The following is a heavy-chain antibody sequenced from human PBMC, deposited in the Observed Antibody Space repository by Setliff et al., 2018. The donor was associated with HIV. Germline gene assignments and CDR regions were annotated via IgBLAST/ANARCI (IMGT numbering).Heavy chain of an antibody. Sequence: PGGSLRLSCLTSGFMFEDFGMNWVRQGPGKGLEWVAGICWNSNKTGYGDSEKGRFTISRDSAKSTLYLQMSSLRVEDTAIYYCATDVNWEGGWGQGTLVTVSS. J-gene: IGHJ4*02. CDR3: ATDVNWEGG. V-gene: IGHV3-20*04. CDR2: ICWNSNKT. D-gene: IGHD1-26*01. CDR1: GFMFEDFG.